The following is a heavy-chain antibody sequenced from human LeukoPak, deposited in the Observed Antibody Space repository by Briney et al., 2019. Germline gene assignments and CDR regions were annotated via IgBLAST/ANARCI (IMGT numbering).Heavy chain of an antibody. Sequence: GGSLRLSCAASGFTFSSYRMTWVRQAPGKGLEWVSSISSSSYIYYADSVKGRFTISRDNAKNSLYLQMNSLRAEDTAVYYCARDLGYYDSSGYAVWGQGTLVTVSS. V-gene: IGHV3-21*01. CDR1: GFTFSSYR. D-gene: IGHD3-22*01. J-gene: IGHJ4*02. CDR2: ISSSSYI. CDR3: ARDLGYYDSSGYAV.